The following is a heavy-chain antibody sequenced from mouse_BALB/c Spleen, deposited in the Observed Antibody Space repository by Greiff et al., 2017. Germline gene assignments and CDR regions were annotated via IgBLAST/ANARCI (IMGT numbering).Heavy chain of an antibody. V-gene: IGHV5-6-4*01. Sequence: EGKLVESGGGLVKPGGSLKLSCAASGFTFSSYTMSWVRQTPEKRLEWVATISSGGGNTYYPDTVKGRFTISRDNAKNTLYLQMSSLKSEDTAMYYCARYYDYDAWFAYWGQGTLVTVSA. D-gene: IGHD2-4*01. J-gene: IGHJ3*01. CDR3: ARYYDYDAWFAY. CDR1: GFTFSSYT. CDR2: ISSGGGNT.